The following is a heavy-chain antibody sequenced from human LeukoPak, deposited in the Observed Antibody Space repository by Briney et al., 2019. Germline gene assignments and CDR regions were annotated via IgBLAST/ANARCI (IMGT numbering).Heavy chain of an antibody. D-gene: IGHD1-26*01. J-gene: IGHJ4*02. CDR1: GFTFSSNY. CDR3: TRDLVGATSDF. CDR2: VKPDGRDK. Sequence: GGSLRLSCAASGFTFSSNYMTWVRQAPGKGLEWVANVKPDGRDKHYVDSVEGRFTISKDNAKNMVYLQMNSLRVEDTGVYYCTRDLVGATSDFWSQGTLVTVSS. V-gene: IGHV3-7*01.